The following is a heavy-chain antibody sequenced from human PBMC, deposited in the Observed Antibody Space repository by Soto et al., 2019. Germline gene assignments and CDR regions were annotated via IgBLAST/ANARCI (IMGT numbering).Heavy chain of an antibody. Sequence: TGGSLRLSCAASGFTFSSYAMSWVRQAPGKGLEWVSAISGSGGSTYYADSVKGRFTISRDNSKNTLYLQMNSLRAEDTAVYYCAKDGVLLWFGESLLDVWGKGTTVTVSS. CDR2: ISGSGGST. CDR3: AKDGVLLWFGESLLDV. J-gene: IGHJ6*04. V-gene: IGHV3-23*01. D-gene: IGHD3-10*01. CDR1: GFTFSSYA.